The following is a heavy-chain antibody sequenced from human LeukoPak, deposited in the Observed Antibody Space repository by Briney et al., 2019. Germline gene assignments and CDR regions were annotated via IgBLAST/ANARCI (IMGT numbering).Heavy chain of an antibody. Sequence: ASVKVTCKASGYTFTSYYMHWVRQAPGQGLEWMGIINPSGGSTSYAQKFQGRVTMTRDTSTSTVYMELSSLRSEDTAVYYCAGGSSGWYSVAYWGQGTLVTVSS. J-gene: IGHJ4*02. CDR3: AGGSSGWYSVAY. CDR1: GYTFTSYY. D-gene: IGHD6-19*01. V-gene: IGHV1-46*01. CDR2: INPSGGST.